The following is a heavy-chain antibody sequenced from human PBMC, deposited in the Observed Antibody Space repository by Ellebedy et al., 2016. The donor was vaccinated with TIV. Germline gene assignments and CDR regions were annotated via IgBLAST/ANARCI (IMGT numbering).Heavy chain of an antibody. CDR1: GFTFSSYA. CDR3: AKVSGSYYAAFDI. V-gene: IGHV3-23*01. D-gene: IGHD1-26*01. Sequence: GESLKISXAASGFTFSSYAMSWVRQAPGKGLEWVSAISGSGGSTYYADSVKGRFTISRDNSKNTLYLQMNSLRAEDTAVYYCAKVSGSYYAAFDIWGQGTMVTVSS. J-gene: IGHJ3*02. CDR2: ISGSGGST.